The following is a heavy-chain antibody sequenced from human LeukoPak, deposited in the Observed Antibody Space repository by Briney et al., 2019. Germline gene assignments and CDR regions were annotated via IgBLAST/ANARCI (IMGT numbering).Heavy chain of an antibody. Sequence: GGSLRLSCAVSGFPFTNYWMSWVRQAPGKGLEWVANIKEDGSVMYYVDSLKGRFTISRDSAQNSLYLQMNSLRVEDTAVYFCARDLWGSYSTGTYLDYWGQGALVTVSS. V-gene: IGHV3-7*01. J-gene: IGHJ4*02. CDR3: ARDLWGSYSTGTYLDY. CDR2: IKEDGSVM. CDR1: GFPFTNYW. D-gene: IGHD6-19*01.